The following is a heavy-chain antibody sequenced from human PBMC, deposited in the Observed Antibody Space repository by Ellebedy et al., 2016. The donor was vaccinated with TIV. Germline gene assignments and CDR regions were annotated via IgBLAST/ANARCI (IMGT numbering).Heavy chain of an antibody. Sequence: GGSLRLSCAASGFTFSNAWMNWVRQVPGKGLEWVGRIRSEPDGGTTDYAAPVKGRFTISRDDSKNTLYLQMKSLRVGDTAVYYCARWTSGRLIYGLDVWGQGTTVTVSS. D-gene: IGHD3-10*01. CDR3: ARWTSGRLIYGLDV. J-gene: IGHJ6*02. V-gene: IGHV3-15*07. CDR1: GFTFSNAW. CDR2: IRSEPDGGTT.